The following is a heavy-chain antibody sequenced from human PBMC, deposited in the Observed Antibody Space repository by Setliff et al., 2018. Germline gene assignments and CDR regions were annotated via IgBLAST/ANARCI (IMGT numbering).Heavy chain of an antibody. CDR1: GGTFSSYA. J-gene: IGHJ3*01. Sequence: GASVKVSCKASGGTFSSYAISWVRQAPGQGLEWMGGIIPIFGTANYAQKFQGRVTITADESTSTAYMELSSLRSEDTAVYYCARDKADYYDRSGYSGASDVWGQGTMVTVSS. CDR3: ARDKADYYDRSGYSGASDV. CDR2: IIPIFGTA. V-gene: IGHV1-69*13. D-gene: IGHD3-22*01.